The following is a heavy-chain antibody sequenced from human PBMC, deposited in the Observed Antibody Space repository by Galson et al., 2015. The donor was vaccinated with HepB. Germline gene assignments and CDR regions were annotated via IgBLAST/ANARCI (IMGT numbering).Heavy chain of an antibody. CDR2: ISGYNGNT. D-gene: IGHD1-26*01. Sequence: SVKVSCKASGYTFTSYGISWVRQAPGQGLEWMGWISGYNGNTNYAQKLQGRVTITTETSTSTAYMELRSLRSDDTAVYYCARAPQGGPGSYGRWYFDLWGRGTLVTVSS. CDR1: GYTFTSYG. J-gene: IGHJ2*01. V-gene: IGHV1-18*01. CDR3: ARAPQGGPGSYGRWYFDL.